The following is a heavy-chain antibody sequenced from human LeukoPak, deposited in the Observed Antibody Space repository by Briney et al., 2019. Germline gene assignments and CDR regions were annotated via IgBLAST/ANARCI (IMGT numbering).Heavy chain of an antibody. J-gene: IGHJ4*02. CDR1: GYTLTASY. CDR2: INPSGDIT. Sequence: ASVKVSCKASGYTLTASYIHWVRQAPGQGLEWMGIINPSGDITSYAQKFQGRVTMTRDTSTSTVYMELSSLRSEDTAVYYCARDYSSSWPRRYFDYWGQGTLVTVSS. CDR3: ARDYSSSWPRRYFDY. V-gene: IGHV1-46*01. D-gene: IGHD6-13*01.